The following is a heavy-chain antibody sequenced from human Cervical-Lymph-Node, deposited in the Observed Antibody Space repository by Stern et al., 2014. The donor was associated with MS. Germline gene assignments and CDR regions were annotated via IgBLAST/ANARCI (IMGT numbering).Heavy chain of an antibody. D-gene: IGHD1-14*01. J-gene: IGHJ4*02. V-gene: IGHV5-51*01. CDR1: GFKFSIYW. CDR3: ARQTTAWASDV. Sequence: EDQLVESGAELIRPGESLKISCKGSGFKFSIYWIAWVRQMPGKGLEWMGIIYPGDSETRSSPSFQVQVPMSAEKFPSTAYLQWSSLNASDSAMYFCARQTTAWASDVWGQGTLVTVSS. CDR2: IYPGDSET.